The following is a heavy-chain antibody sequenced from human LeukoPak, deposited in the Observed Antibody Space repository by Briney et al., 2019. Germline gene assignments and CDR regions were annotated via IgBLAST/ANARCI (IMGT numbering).Heavy chain of an antibody. CDR2: IIPIFGTA. Sequence: SVKVSCKASGGTFSSYAISWVRQAPGHGLEWMGGIIPIFGTANYAQKFQGRVTITTDESTRTAYMELSSLRSEDTAVYYCARGAVAGLTFDYWGQGTLVTVSS. J-gene: IGHJ4*02. D-gene: IGHD6-19*01. V-gene: IGHV1-69*05. CDR3: ARGAVAGLTFDY. CDR1: GGTFSSYA.